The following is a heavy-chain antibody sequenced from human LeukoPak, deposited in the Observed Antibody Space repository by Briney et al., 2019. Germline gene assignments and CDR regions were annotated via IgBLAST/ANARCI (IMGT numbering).Heavy chain of an antibody. CDR2: IYTSGST. V-gene: IGHV4-4*07. CDR3: ARVRPNYYSGYDNAFDI. J-gene: IGHJ3*02. D-gene: IGHD5-12*01. CDR1: GGSISSYY. Sequence: PSEILSLTCTVSGGSISSYYWSWIRQPAGKGLEWIGRIYTSGSTNYNPSLKSRVTMSVDTSKNQFSLKLSSVTAADTAVYYCARVRPNYYSGYDNAFDIWGQGTMVTVSS.